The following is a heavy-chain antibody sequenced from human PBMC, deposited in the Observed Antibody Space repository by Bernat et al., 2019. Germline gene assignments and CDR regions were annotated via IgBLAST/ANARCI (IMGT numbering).Heavy chain of an antibody. CDR2: IYPGDSDT. J-gene: IGHJ4*02. V-gene: IGHV5-51*03. Sequence: EVQLVQSGAEVKKPGEFLKISCRGSGYSFSSYWIGWVRQMPGKGLEWMGIIYPGDSDTRYSPSFQGKVTISADKSNSTAYLQWSSLKASDTAMYDCARLNSSSWNWGGFDYWGQGTLVTVSS. CDR1: GYSFSSYW. CDR3: ARLNSSSWNWGGFDY. D-gene: IGHD6-13*01.